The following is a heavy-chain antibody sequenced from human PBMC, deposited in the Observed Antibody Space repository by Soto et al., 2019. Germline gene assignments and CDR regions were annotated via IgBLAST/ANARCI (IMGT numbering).Heavy chain of an antibody. D-gene: IGHD3-3*01. Sequence: QVQLLQSGAEVKKAGASVKVSCEASGFTFTSYGFSWVRQAPGQGLEWMGWINPYNGKKNYAQKVQGRVTFTIDTSAETVYMAVRSLRSDDTAAYYCASAPDFLSVELDYWGQGTLVTVSS. CDR3: ASAPDFLSVELDY. V-gene: IGHV1-18*01. J-gene: IGHJ4*02. CDR1: GFTFTSYG. CDR2: INPYNGKK.